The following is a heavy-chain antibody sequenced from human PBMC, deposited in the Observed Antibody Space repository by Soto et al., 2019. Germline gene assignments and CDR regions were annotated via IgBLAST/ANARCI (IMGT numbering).Heavy chain of an antibody. V-gene: IGHV3-23*01. Sequence: GSLRLSCAASGFTFSSYAMSWVRQAPGKGLEWVSAISGSGGSTYYADSVKGRFTISRDNSKNTLYLQMNSLRAEDTAVYYCAKLPWIFGYGSGWYPPLDYWGQGTLVTVSS. D-gene: IGHD6-19*01. CDR3: AKLPWIFGYGSGWYPPLDY. CDR1: GFTFSSYA. CDR2: ISGSGGST. J-gene: IGHJ4*02.